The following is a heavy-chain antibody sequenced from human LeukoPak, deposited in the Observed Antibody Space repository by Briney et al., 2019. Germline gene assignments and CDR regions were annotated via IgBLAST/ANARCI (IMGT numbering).Heavy chain of an antibody. J-gene: IGHJ4*02. CDR1: GFTFSNYA. CDR2: IRHDGSDI. Sequence: GGSLRLSCAASGFTFSNYAMHWVRQAPGKGLEWVAFIRHDGSDIYYADSVRGRFTISRDNSKNTLYFQMNSLIYEDTAVYYCARDLYCSGGSCYSHYFDYWGQGTLVTVSS. D-gene: IGHD2-15*01. V-gene: IGHV3-30*02. CDR3: ARDLYCSGGSCYSHYFDY.